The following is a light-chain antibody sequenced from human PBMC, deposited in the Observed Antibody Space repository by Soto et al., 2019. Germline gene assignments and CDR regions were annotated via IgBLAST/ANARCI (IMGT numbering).Light chain of an antibody. CDR1: RRGLSNSTNKSY. Sequence: TQSPDSLAVSLGEGATSHCKSSRRGLSNSTNKSYLIWYQQKPGQAPRLLIYDVSNRATGIPARFSGSGSGTDFTLTISSLEPEDFAVYYCQQRSNWPRTFGQGTKVDIK. CDR2: DVS. J-gene: IGKJ1*01. V-gene: IGKV3-11*01. CDR3: QQRSNWPRT.